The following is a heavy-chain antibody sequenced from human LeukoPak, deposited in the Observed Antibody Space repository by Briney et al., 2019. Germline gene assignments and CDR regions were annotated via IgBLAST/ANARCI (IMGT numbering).Heavy chain of an antibody. CDR3: ARGRQLKRYYYYMDV. CDR2: MNPNSGNT. V-gene: IGHV1-8*01. D-gene: IGHD6-6*01. J-gene: IGHJ6*03. CDR1: GYTFTSYD. Sequence: ASVKVSCKASGYTFTSYDINWVRQATGQGLEWMGWMNPNSGNTGYAQKFQGRVTMTRNTSISTACMELSSLRSEDTAVYYCARGRQLKRYYYYMDVWGKGTTVTVSS.